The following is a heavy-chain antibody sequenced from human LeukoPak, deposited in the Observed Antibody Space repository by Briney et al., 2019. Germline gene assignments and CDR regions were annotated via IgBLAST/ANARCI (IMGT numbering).Heavy chain of an antibody. CDR3: AELGITMIGGV. CDR2: ISSSGSTI. J-gene: IGHJ6*04. V-gene: IGHV3-48*04. CDR1: GFTLSSYS. D-gene: IGHD3-10*02. Sequence: PGGSLRLSCAASGFTLSSYSMNWVRQAPGKGLEWVSYISSSGSTIYYADSVKGRFTISRDNAKNSLYLQMNSLRAEDMAVYYCAELGITMIGGVWGKGTTVTISS.